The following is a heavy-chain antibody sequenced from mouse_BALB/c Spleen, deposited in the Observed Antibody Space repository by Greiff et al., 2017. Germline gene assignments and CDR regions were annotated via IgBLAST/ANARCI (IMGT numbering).Heavy chain of an antibody. CDR1: GFTFSSYA. V-gene: IGHV5-9-4*01. CDR2: ISSGGSYT. J-gene: IGHJ4*01. D-gene: IGHD6-1*01. Sequence: EVKLMESGGGLVKPGGSLKLSCAASGFTFSSYAMSWVRQSPEKRLEWVAEISSGGSYTYYPDTVTGRFTISRDNAKNTLYLEMSSLRSEDTAMYYCARDFVRVSSSGYAMDYWGQGTSVTVSS. CDR3: ARDFVRVSSSGYAMDY.